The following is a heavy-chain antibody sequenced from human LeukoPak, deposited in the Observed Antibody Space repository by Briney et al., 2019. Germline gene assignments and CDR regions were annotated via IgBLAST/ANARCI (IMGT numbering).Heavy chain of an antibody. CDR1: GFTLSDYY. V-gene: IGHV3-69-1*01. Sequence: GGSLRLSCAASGFTLSDYYMSWIRQAPGKGLEWVSYITSSSSIYYADSVKGRFTISRDNAKNSLYLQMNSLRAEDTAVYYCARVPEYMDILIAYSTTPDYWGQGTLVTVSS. D-gene: IGHD3-9*01. CDR2: ITSSSSI. J-gene: IGHJ4*02. CDR3: ARVPEYMDILIAYSTTPDY.